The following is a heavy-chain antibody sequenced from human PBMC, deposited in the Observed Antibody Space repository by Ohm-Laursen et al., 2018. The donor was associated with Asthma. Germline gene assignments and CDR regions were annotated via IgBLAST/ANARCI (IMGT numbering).Heavy chain of an antibody. CDR1: GFTFRSYA. CDR2: GGSYYDGGLK. V-gene: IGHV3-30-3*01. D-gene: IGHD1-26*01. Sequence: LRLSCSASGFTFRSYAMHWVRQAPGKGLEWVAVGGSYYDGGLKYYSDSVNGRFTVSRDDSKDTLYLQMNSLRDEDTALYYCAKALVGAPLYYHYYGMDVWGQGTTVTVSS. CDR3: AKALVGAPLYYHYYGMDV. J-gene: IGHJ6*02.